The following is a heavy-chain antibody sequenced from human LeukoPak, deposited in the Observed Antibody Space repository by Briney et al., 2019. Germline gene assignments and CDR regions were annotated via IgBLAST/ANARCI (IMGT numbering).Heavy chain of an antibody. V-gene: IGHV6-1*01. CDR3: ARDGLAVAVGYFDL. Sequence: SQTLSLTCAISGDSVSSNSATWNWIRQSPSRGLEWLGRTYYRSKWYNDYAASVKSRITIKPDTSKNQFSLQLNSVTPEDTAVYYCARDGLAVAVGYFDLWGRGTLVTVSS. J-gene: IGHJ2*01. CDR2: TYYRSKWYN. CDR1: GDSVSSNSAT. D-gene: IGHD6-19*01.